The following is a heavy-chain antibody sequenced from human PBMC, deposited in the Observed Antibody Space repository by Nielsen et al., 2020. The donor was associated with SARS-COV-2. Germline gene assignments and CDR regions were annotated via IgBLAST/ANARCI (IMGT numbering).Heavy chain of an antibody. V-gene: IGHV3-23*01. CDR1: GFTFSSYA. J-gene: IGHJ4*02. Sequence: GGSLRLSCAASGFTFSSYAMSWVRQAPGKGLEWVSAISGSGGSTYYADSVKGRFTISRDNYKTTLYLQMNSLRAEDTAVYYCAKDPRYCSSTSCYTEYYFDYWGQGTLVTVSS. CDR2: ISGSGGST. D-gene: IGHD2-2*02. CDR3: AKDPRYCSSTSCYTEYYFDY.